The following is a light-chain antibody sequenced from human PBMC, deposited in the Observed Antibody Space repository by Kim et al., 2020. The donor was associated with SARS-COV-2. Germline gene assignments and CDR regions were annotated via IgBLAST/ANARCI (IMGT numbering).Light chain of an antibody. Sequence: QQVTISCSGSSSNIGKNYLSWYKQFPGTAPKLLVYDNNKRPSGIPDRISGSKSGTSATLGITGLQTGDEADYYCATWDSSLNGDVIFGGGTQLTVL. CDR3: ATWDSSLNGDVI. J-gene: IGLJ2*01. V-gene: IGLV1-51*01. CDR2: DNN. CDR1: SSNIGKNY.